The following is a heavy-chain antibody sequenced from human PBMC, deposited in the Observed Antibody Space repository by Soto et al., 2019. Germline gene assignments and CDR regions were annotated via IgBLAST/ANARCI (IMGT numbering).Heavy chain of an antibody. CDR2: INPNSGGT. Sequence: ASVKVSCKASGYTFTGYYMHWVRQAPGQGLEWMGWINPNSGGTNYAQKFQGWVTMTRDTSISTAYMELSRLRSDDTAVYYCAREGSPAFDDAFDIWGKGTMVTVSS. J-gene: IGHJ3*02. CDR1: GYTFTGYY. CDR3: AREGSPAFDDAFDI. V-gene: IGHV1-2*04. D-gene: IGHD3-9*01.